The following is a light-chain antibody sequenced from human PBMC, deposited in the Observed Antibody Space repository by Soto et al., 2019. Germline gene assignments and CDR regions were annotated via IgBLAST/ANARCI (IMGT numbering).Light chain of an antibody. V-gene: IGKV3-11*01. CDR1: RSISKN. CDR3: QQRSNWPLT. Sequence: EIVMTQSPASLSVSPGERATLSCRASRSISKNLAWYQQKPGQSPRFLIYDASTRATGIPARFSGSGSGTDFTLTISSLEPEDFAIYYCQQRSNWPLTFGGGTKVEIK. J-gene: IGKJ4*01. CDR2: DAS.